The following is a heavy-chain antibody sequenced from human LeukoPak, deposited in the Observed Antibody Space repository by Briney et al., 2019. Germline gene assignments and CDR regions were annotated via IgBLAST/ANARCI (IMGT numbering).Heavy chain of an antibody. CDR3: ARVVVPAAILVWFDP. J-gene: IGHJ5*02. CDR2: IDYSGST. CDR1: GGSISSSSYY. Sequence: SETLSLTCTVSGGSISSSSYYWGWIRQPPGKGLEWIGSIDYSGSTYYNPSLKSRGTISVDTSKNQFSLKLSSVTAADTAVYYCARVVVPAAILVWFDPWGQGTLVTVSS. D-gene: IGHD2-2*02. V-gene: IGHV4-39*01.